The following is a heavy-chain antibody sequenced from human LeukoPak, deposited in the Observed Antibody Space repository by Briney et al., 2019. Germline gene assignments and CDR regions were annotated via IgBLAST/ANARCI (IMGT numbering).Heavy chain of an antibody. CDR1: GFTFSDCY. Sequence: PGGSLRLSCAASGFTFSDCYMSWIRQAPGKGLEWVSYISSSSSTIYYADSVTGRFTISRDNAENSLFLQMNSLRAEDTAVYYCARGSYGFWGGPIDYWGQGTLVTVSS. V-gene: IGHV3-11*01. J-gene: IGHJ4*02. CDR2: ISSSSSTI. D-gene: IGHD3-3*01. CDR3: ARGSYGFWGGPIDY.